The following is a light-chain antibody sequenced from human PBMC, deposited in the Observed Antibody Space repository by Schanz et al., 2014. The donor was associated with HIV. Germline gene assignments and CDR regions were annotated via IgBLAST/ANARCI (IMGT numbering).Light chain of an antibody. Sequence: DIVMTQSPATLSVSPGESAALSCRASQTVSDNFAWYQQKPGQPPRLLIYGASTRATGDPARFSGSGSGTEFTLNISRLEHEDVAVYYCQQYNHWPSAFGQGTRLEIK. J-gene: IGKJ5*01. CDR2: GAS. CDR1: QTVSDN. CDR3: QQYNHWPSA. V-gene: IGKV3-15*01.